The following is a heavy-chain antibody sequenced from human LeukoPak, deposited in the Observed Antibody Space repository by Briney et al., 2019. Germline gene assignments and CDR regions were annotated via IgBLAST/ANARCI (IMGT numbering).Heavy chain of an antibody. D-gene: IGHD5-18*01. Sequence: GGSLRLSCAASGFTFSSYAMHWVRQAPGKGLEWVAVISYDGSRKNYAGSVKGRFTISRDNSKNTLYMQMNSLRGEDTAVYYCAREVLVYTAMVGFDPWGQGTLVTVSS. CDR3: AREVLVYTAMVGFDP. J-gene: IGHJ5*02. CDR2: ISYDGSRK. CDR1: GFTFSSYA. V-gene: IGHV3-30-3*01.